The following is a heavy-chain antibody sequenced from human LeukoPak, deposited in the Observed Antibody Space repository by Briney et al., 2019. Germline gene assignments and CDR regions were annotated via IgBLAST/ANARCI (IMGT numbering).Heavy chain of an antibody. J-gene: IGHJ1*01. D-gene: IGHD3-3*01. CDR2: ISSSSSYI. V-gene: IGHV3-21*01. Sequence: PGGSLRLSCAASGFTFSSYSMNWVRQAPGKGLEWVSSISSSSSYIYYADSVKGRFTISRDNAKNSLYLQMSSLRAEDTAVYYCARSITIFGVVKHWGQGTLVTVSS. CDR1: GFTFSSYS. CDR3: ARSITIFGVVKH.